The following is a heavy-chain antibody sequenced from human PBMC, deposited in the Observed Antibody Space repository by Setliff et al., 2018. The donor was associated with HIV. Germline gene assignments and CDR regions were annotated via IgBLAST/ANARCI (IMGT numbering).Heavy chain of an antibody. CDR3: VRDPGGIFDAFDV. CDR2: ISGRSSDP. J-gene: IGHJ3*01. D-gene: IGHD3-3*01. CDR1: GFTFSDYY. Sequence: GGSLRLSCAASGFTFSDYYMGWSRQAPGKGLEWVSYISGRSSDPNYADSVKGRFTISRDNAKNSVYLHMDSLRAEDTAMCYCVRDPGGIFDAFDVWGQGTRVTVSS. V-gene: IGHV3-11*05.